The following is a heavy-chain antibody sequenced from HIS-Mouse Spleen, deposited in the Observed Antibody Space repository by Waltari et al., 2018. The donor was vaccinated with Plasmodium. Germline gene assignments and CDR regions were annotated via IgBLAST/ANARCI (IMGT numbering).Heavy chain of an antibody. Sequence: QVQLQQWGAGLLKPSETLSLPCAVYGGSFSGYHWRWFPHPPGKGLEWIGEINHSGSTNYNPSLKSRVTISVDTSKNQFSLKLSSVTAADTAVYYCARVTSSGVYWYFDLWGRGTLVTVSS. J-gene: IGHJ2*01. CDR1: GGSFSGYH. V-gene: IGHV4-34*01. CDR2: INHSGST. CDR3: ARVTSSGVYWYFDL. D-gene: IGHD3-3*01.